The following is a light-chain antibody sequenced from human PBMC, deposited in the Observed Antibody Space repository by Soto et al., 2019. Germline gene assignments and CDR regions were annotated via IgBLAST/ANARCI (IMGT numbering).Light chain of an antibody. Sequence: EIVLTQSPGTLSLSPGERATLSCRASQSITSSYLAWYQQKPGQAPRLVIYGASSRATGIPDRFSGSGSGTEFTLTISRLEPEDFAVYYCQQYIESPFAFGQGTRLETK. CDR2: GAS. J-gene: IGKJ5*01. CDR1: QSITSSY. V-gene: IGKV3-20*01. CDR3: QQYIESPFA.